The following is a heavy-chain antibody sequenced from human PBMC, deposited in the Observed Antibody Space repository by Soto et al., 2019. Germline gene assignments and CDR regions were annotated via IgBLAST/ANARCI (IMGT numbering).Heavy chain of an antibody. Sequence: QVQLQQWGAGLLKPSETLSLTCAVYGGSFSGYYWSWLRQPPGKGLAWIGEINHSGSTNYNPSLKRRVTISVDTSKNQFSLKLSSVTAADTAVYYCARSRRGDYYDSSGYLDYWGQGTLVTVSS. CDR2: INHSGST. D-gene: IGHD3-22*01. J-gene: IGHJ4*02. CDR3: ARSRRGDYYDSSGYLDY. V-gene: IGHV4-34*01. CDR1: GGSFSGYY.